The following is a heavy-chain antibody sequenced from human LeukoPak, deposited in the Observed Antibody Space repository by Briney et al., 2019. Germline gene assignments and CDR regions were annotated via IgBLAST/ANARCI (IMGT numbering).Heavy chain of an antibody. Sequence: SETLSLTCTVSGGSISSSTYYWGWIRQPPGKGLEWIGSIYYSGSTHYNPSLKSRVTISVDTSKNQFSLKLSSVTAADTAVYYCARDKSSYHFDYWGQGTLVTVSS. D-gene: IGHD5-18*01. J-gene: IGHJ4*02. CDR1: GGSISSSTYY. CDR2: IYYSGST. V-gene: IGHV4-39*07. CDR3: ARDKSSYHFDY.